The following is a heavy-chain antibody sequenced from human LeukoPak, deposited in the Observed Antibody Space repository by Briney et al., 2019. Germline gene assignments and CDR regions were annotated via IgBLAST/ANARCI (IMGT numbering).Heavy chain of an antibody. CDR2: ISLSGDDT. CDR3: AKGGGSGSYFLYFDY. Sequence: PGGSLRLSCAASGFTFSSYAMTWVRQAPGKGLEWVSGISLSGDDTYYADSVKGRFIISRDDSKNTLYLQMNSLRVEDTAVYYCAKGGGSGSYFLYFDYWGQGTLVTVSS. V-gene: IGHV3-23*01. J-gene: IGHJ4*02. D-gene: IGHD1-26*01. CDR1: GFTFSSYA.